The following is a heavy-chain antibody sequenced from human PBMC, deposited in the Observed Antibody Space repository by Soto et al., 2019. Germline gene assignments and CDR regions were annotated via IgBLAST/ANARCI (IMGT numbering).Heavy chain of an antibody. D-gene: IGHD5-12*01. CDR1: GYTFTGYY. Sequence: ASVKVSCKASGYTFTGYYMHWVRQAPGQGLEWMGWINPNSGGTNYAQKFQGWVTMTRDTSISTAYMELSRLRSDDTAVYYCARDPGYSGYDSRAFDIWGQGTMVTVSS. CDR2: INPNSGGT. J-gene: IGHJ3*02. V-gene: IGHV1-2*04. CDR3: ARDPGYSGYDSRAFDI.